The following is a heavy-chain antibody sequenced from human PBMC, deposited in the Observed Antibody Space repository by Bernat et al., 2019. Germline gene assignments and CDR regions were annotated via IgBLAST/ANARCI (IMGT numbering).Heavy chain of an antibody. CDR1: GFSFSDYS. V-gene: IGHV3-48*02. D-gene: IGHD6-13*01. Sequence: EVQLVESGGGLVQSGGSLRLSCAASGFSFSDYSMNWVRQAPGKGLEWVSYISRSTTVIYYADSVKGRFTISRDNAKNSLYLQMNSLRDEDTAVYYCARDCSTIAALGHNWFDPWGQGTLVTSPQ. CDR2: ISRSTTVI. J-gene: IGHJ5*01. CDR3: ARDCSTIAALGHNWFDP.